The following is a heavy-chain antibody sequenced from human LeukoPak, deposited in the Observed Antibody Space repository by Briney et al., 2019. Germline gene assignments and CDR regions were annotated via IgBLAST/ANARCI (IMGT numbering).Heavy chain of an antibody. D-gene: IGHD6-13*01. CDR2: ISSSGSTI. CDR1: GFTFSSYE. CDR3: ARETLGIAAAGIGLGFDY. Sequence: GGSLRLSCAASGFTFSSYEMNWVRQAPGKGLELVSYISSSGSTIYYADSVKGRFTISRDNAKNSLYLQMNSLRAEDTAVYYCARETLGIAAAGIGLGFDYWGQGTLVTVSS. J-gene: IGHJ4*02. V-gene: IGHV3-48*03.